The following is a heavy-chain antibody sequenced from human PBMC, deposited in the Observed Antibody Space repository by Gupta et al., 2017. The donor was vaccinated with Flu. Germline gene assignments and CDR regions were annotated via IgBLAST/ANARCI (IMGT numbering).Heavy chain of an antibody. V-gene: IGHV4-38-2*01. Sequence: QVQLPASGPGLVQPSETLSLTCAVSGYSISSGYYWGWLRQPPGKGLGWSGSSYDSGSTYNNPSLKGRVTKSVDTSKNQFSLKLSSVTAADTAVYYGARGATEKKTKPSRDYYYYGMDVWGQGTTVTGSS. D-gene: IGHD1-26*01. CDR3: ARGATEKKTKPSRDYYYYGMDV. J-gene: IGHJ6*02. CDR2: SYDSGST. CDR1: GYSISSGYY.